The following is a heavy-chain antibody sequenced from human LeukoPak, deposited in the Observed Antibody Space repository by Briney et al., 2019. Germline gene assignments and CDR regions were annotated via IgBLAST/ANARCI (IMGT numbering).Heavy chain of an antibody. D-gene: IGHD1-26*01. J-gene: IGHJ4*02. V-gene: IGHV3-11*01. CDR3: ASDEPPHFSGSYFHFDY. Sequence: GRSLRLSCAASGFTFSDYYMSWIRQAPGKGLEWVSYISSSGSTIYYADSVKGRFTISRDNAKNSLYLQMNSLRAEDTAVYYCASDEPPHFSGSYFHFDYWGQGTLVTVSS. CDR1: GFTFSDYY. CDR2: ISSSGSTI.